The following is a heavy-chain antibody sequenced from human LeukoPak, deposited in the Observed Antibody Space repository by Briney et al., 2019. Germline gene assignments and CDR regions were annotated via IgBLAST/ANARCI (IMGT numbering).Heavy chain of an antibody. Sequence: GGSLRLSCAASGFTFSDYYMSWIRQAPGKGLEWVSYISSSGSTIYYADSVEGRFTISRDNAKNSLYLQMNSLRAEDTAVYYCARVLLWFGEPTFDYWGQGTLVTVSS. D-gene: IGHD3-10*01. CDR2: ISSSGSTI. J-gene: IGHJ4*02. V-gene: IGHV3-11*01. CDR1: GFTFSDYY. CDR3: ARVLLWFGEPTFDY.